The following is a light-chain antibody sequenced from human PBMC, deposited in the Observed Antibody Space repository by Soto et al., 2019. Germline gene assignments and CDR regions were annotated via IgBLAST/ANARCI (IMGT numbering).Light chain of an antibody. CDR1: QSLLQSDGYNY. CDR2: LGS. Sequence: DIVMTQSPLSLPVTPGEPASISCRSSQSLLQSDGYNYLDWYLQKPGQSPQLLISLGSNRASGVPDRFSGSGSGTDFTVKISRVEAEDVGVFYCMQALQAPLTFGQGTRLVIK. J-gene: IGKJ5*01. CDR3: MQALQAPLT. V-gene: IGKV2-28*01.